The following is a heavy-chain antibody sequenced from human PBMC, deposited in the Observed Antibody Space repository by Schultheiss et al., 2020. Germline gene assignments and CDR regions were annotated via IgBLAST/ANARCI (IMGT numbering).Heavy chain of an antibody. J-gene: IGHJ4*02. CDR3: ARDPLMVRGVPFDY. CDR1: GGSISSYY. Sequence: SQPLSLTCTVSGGSISSYYWSWIRQPAGKGLEWIGEINHSGSTNYNPSLKSRVTISVDTSKNQFSLKLSSVTAEDTAVYYCARDPLMVRGVPFDYWGQGTLVTGSS. CDR2: INHSGST. D-gene: IGHD3-10*01. V-gene: IGHV4-34*01.